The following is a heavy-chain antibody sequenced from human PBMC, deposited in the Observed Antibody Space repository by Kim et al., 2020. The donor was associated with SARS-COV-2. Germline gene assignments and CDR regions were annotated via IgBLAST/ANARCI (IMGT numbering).Heavy chain of an antibody. CDR2: ISGSGACT. J-gene: IGHJ6*02. V-gene: IGHV3-23*01. CDR3: AKDQKDYFYGMDL. CDR1: GFSFSTYG. Sequence: GGSLRLSCTASGFSFSTYGMIWVRQAPGKGLEWVSGISGSGACTHYADSVQGRFIISRDNSNNTLYLEMNGLRGEDTAIYFCAKDQKDYFYGMDLWGHGTLVTVSS.